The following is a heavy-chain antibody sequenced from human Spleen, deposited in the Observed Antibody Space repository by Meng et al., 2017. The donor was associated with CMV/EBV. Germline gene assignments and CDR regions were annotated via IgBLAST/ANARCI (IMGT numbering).Heavy chain of an antibody. V-gene: IGHV3-9*01. J-gene: IGHJ4*02. CDR1: GFSFNDYY. Sequence: SLKISCAASGFSFNDYYMSWVRQAPGKGLEWVSGISWNSGSIGYADSVKGRFTISRDNAKNSLYLQMNSLRAEDTALYYCAKGIGDFWSGYEYWGQGTLVTVSS. D-gene: IGHD3-3*01. CDR3: AKGIGDFWSGYEY. CDR2: ISWNSGSI.